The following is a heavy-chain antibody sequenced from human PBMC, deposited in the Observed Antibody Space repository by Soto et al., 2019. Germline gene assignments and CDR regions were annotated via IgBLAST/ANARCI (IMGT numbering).Heavy chain of an antibody. Sequence: QMQLVQSGPEVKKPGTSVKVSCKASGFTFTSSAVQWVRQARGQRLEWIGWIVVGSGSTDYAQKFQERVTLTRDMSKSPAYMELSSLRSEETAVYYCAADKGYSYGYGSYWGQGPLVTVSS. CDR2: IVVGSGST. CDR3: AADKGYSYGYGSY. CDR1: GFTFTSSA. J-gene: IGHJ4*02. D-gene: IGHD5-18*01. V-gene: IGHV1-58*01.